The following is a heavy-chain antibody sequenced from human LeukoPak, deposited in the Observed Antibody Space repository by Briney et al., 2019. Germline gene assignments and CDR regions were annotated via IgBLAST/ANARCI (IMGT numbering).Heavy chain of an antibody. CDR1: GYTFTNYA. CDR2: ISAYNGNT. D-gene: IGHD3-10*01. V-gene: IGHV1-18*01. CDR3: ARQGLLWFGELFVEYYFDY. J-gene: IGHJ4*02. Sequence: GASVKVSCKASGYTFTNYAFTWVRQAPGQGLEWMGWISAYNGNTNYAQKLQGRVTMTTDTSTSTAYMELRSLRSDDTAVYYCARQGLLWFGELFVEYYFDYWGQGTLVTVSP.